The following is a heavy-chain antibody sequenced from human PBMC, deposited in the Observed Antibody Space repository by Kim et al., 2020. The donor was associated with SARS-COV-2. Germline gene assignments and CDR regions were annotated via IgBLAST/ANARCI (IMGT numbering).Heavy chain of an antibody. CDR2: IKSQSDGGTA. D-gene: IGHD2-21*01. CDR3: TTVSIR. J-gene: IGHJ4*02. V-gene: IGHV3-15*07. CDR1: GIPFSNAW. Sequence: GGSLRLSCVVSGIPFSNAWFNWVRQSPGKGLEWVGRIKSQSDGGTADLAAPVKGRFAISRDDSKNTLYLLMNSLRTDDSAVYYCTTVSIRWGQGTQVTVSS.